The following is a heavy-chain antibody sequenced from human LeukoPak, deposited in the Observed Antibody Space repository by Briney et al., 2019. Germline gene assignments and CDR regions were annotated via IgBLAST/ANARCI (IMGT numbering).Heavy chain of an antibody. CDR2: IKQDGSVQ. J-gene: IGHJ5*02. CDR1: KFTFSSYW. CDR3: TRLQIAVAGPNWFDP. D-gene: IGHD6-19*01. V-gene: IGHV3-7*01. Sequence: GGSLRLSCAASKFTFSSYWMSWARQVPGKGLGWVANIKQDGSVQFYMDSLKGRFSVSRDNAKNSLYLQMNGLRVEDTAVYYCTRLQIAVAGPNWFDPWGQGTLVTFSS.